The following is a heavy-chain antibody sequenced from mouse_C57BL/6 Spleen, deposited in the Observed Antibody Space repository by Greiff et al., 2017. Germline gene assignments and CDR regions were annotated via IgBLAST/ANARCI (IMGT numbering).Heavy chain of an antibody. CDR1: GFTFTDYY. J-gene: IGHJ4*01. Sequence: EVKLMESGGGLVQPGGSLSLSCAASGFTFTDYYMSWVRQTPGKALEWLGFIRNKANGYTTEYSASVKGRFTISRDNSHSILYLLMNALCAEDSATYYCARYRDYDRWGGAIDYWGQGTSVTVSS. V-gene: IGHV7-3*01. D-gene: IGHD2-4*01. CDR2: IRNKANGYTT. CDR3: ARYRDYDRWGGAIDY.